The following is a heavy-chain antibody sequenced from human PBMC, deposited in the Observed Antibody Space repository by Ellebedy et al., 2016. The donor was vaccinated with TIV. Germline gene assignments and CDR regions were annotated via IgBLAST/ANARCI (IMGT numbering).Heavy chain of an antibody. CDR2: ISGSGDTT. D-gene: IGHD6-19*01. V-gene: IGHV3-23*01. J-gene: IGHJ3*02. CDR1: GFTFSSYA. CDR3: TKRGVGWAAFDI. Sequence: GESLKISCAASGFTFSSYAMNWARQAPGKGLEWVSAISGSGDTTYYADSVKGRFTISRDNSQDTVHLQMNSLRAEDTAVYYCTKRGVGWAAFDIWGPGTMVTVSS.